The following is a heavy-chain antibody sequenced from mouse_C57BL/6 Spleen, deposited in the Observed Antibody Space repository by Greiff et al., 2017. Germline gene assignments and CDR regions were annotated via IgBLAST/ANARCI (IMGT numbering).Heavy chain of an antibody. Sequence: QVQLQQPGAELVKPGASVKLSCKASGYTFTSYWMHWVKQRPGRGLEWIGRIDPNSGGTKYNEKFKSKATLTVDKPSSTAYMQLSSLTSEESAVYYCARNYGSSYVYWYFDVWGTGTTVTVSS. J-gene: IGHJ1*03. CDR2: IDPNSGGT. D-gene: IGHD1-1*01. V-gene: IGHV1-72*01. CDR3: ARNYGSSYVYWYFDV. CDR1: GYTFTSYW.